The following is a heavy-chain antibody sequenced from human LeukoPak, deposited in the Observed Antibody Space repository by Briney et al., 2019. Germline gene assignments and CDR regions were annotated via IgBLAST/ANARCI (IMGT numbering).Heavy chain of an antibody. V-gene: IGHV1-46*01. J-gene: IGHJ4*02. CDR1: GYTFTSYY. CDR2: INPSGGST. D-gene: IGHD1-26*01. CDR3: ARGLGGMVDFDY. Sequence: ASVTVSCTASGYTFTSYYMHWVRQAPGQGLEWMGIINPSGGSTSYAQKFQGRVTMTRDTSTSTVYMELSSLRSEDTAVYYCARGLGGMVDFDYWGQGTLVTVSS.